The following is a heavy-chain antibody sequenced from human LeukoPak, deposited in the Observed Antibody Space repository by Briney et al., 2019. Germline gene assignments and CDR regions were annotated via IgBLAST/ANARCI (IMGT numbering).Heavy chain of an antibody. D-gene: IGHD6-13*01. V-gene: IGHV3-23*01. CDR3: ATSGAEAAVVY. CDR2: ISGSGTNT. J-gene: IGHJ4*02. CDR1: GFTFSSYV. Sequence: GGSLRLSCAASGFTFSSYVMSWVRQAPGKGLEWVSAISGSGTNTYYADSVKGRFTISRDNSQNTLYLQMNSLRAEDTAVYYCATSGAEAAVVYWGQGTLVTVS.